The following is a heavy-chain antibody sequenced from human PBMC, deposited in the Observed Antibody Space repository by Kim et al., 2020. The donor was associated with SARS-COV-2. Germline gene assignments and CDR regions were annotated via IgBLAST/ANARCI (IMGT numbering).Heavy chain of an antibody. Sequence: SETLSLTCAVYGGSFSGYYWSWIRQPPGKGLEWIGEINHSGSTNYNPSLKSRVTTSVDTSKNQFSLKLSSVTAADTAVYYCARGANPTRGGRLIAAAGQAFDYWGQGTLVTVSS. CDR1: GGSFSGYY. J-gene: IGHJ4*02. CDR3: ARGANPTRGGRLIAAAGQAFDY. V-gene: IGHV4-34*01. D-gene: IGHD6-13*01. CDR2: INHSGST.